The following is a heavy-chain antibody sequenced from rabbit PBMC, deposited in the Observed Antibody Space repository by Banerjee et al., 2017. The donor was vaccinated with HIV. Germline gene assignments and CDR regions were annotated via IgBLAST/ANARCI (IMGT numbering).Heavy chain of an antibody. J-gene: IGHJ4*01. V-gene: IGHV1S45*01. D-gene: IGHD4-1*01. CDR3: ARDLAGVIGWNFGL. CDR2: IYAGSSGST. Sequence: QEQLEESGGDLVKPEGSLTLTCTASGFSFSSSYWICWVRQAPGKGLEWIACIYAGSSGSTCYASWAKGRFTISKTSSTTVTLQMTSLTAADTATYFCARDLAGVIGWNFGLWGPGTLVTVS. CDR1: GFSFSSSYW.